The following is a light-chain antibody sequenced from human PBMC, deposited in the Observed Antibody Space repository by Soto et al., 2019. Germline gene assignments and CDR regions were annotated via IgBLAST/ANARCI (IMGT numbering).Light chain of an antibody. CDR1: SSDIGGYNY. J-gene: IGLJ2*01. V-gene: IGLV2-14*01. Sequence: QSVLTQPASVSGSPGQSITISCTGTSSDIGGYNYVSWYQHHPGKAPNIMIYAVSSRPSGVSNRFSGSKSGNTASLTISGLQAEDEADDYCSSYTSTSTLVVFGGGTKLTVL. CDR3: SSYTSTSTLVV. CDR2: AVS.